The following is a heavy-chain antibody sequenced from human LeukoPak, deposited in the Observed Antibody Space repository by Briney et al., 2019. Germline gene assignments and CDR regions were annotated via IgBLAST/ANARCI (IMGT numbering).Heavy chain of an antibody. V-gene: IGHV5-51*01. Sequence: PGESLKISCKGSGYGFTSYWIGWVRQMPGKGLEWMGIIYPGDSDTRYSPSFQGQVTISADKSVNTAYLQWSSLKASDTAMYYCARAPSFLQPTDYWGQGTLVTVSS. CDR1: GYGFTSYW. CDR2: IYPGDSDT. J-gene: IGHJ4*02. D-gene: IGHD2/OR15-2a*01. CDR3: ARAPSFLQPTDY.